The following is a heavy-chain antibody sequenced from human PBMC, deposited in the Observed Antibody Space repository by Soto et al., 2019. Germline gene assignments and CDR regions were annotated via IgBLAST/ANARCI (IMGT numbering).Heavy chain of an antibody. CDR2: IYYLGST. CDR1: GGSMSESF. V-gene: IGHV4-59*01. Sequence: PSETLSLTCRVSGGSMSESFWRWIRQSPGKGLEWIGYIYYLGSTDYNPSLKSRVTISVDTSKRQFSLRLTSVTAADTAVYYCARDGYDGSGSPYPAYWGPGTQVTVS. CDR3: ARDGYDGSGSPYPAY. J-gene: IGHJ4*02. D-gene: IGHD3-10*01.